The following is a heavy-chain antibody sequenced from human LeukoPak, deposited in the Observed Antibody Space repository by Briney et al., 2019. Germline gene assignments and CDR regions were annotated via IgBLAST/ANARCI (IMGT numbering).Heavy chain of an antibody. Sequence: GGSLRLSCAASGFTFSSYGMHWVRQAPGKGLEWVAVISYDGSNKYYADSVKGRFTISRDNSKNTLYLQMNSLRAEDTAVYYCAKDFLRGGFGEFIIDYWGQGTLVTVSS. CDR1: GFTFSSYG. J-gene: IGHJ4*02. D-gene: IGHD3-10*01. CDR3: AKDFLRGGFGEFIIDY. CDR2: ISYDGSNK. V-gene: IGHV3-30*18.